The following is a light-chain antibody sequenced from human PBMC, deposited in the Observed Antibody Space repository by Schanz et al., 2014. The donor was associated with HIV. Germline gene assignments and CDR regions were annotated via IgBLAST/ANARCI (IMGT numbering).Light chain of an antibody. CDR2: DND. CDR3: GTWHNTLVGWL. V-gene: IGLV1-51*01. CDR1: NSNIAINY. J-gene: IGLJ3*02. Sequence: SVLTQPPSVSAAPGQNVIISCSGSNSNIAINYVSWYQQVPGRAPRLLIYDNDKRPSGIPDRFSGSKSGTSATLAITGLQTGDEADYYCGTWHNTLVGWLFGGGTKLTVL.